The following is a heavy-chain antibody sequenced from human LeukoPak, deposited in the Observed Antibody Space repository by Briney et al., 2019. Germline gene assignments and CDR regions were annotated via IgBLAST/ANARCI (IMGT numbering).Heavy chain of an antibody. D-gene: IGHD4-11*01. CDR2: IKQDGSKK. J-gene: IGHJ5*02. Sequence: TGGSLRLSCVASGFPFSSYWMTWVRQAPGKGLEWVANIKQDGSKKSYVDSVKGRFTISRDNAKNSLYLQMNSLRAEDTAVYYCAKDWARKTTGNWFDPWGQGTLVTVSS. CDR1: GFPFSSYW. V-gene: IGHV3-7*03. CDR3: AKDWARKTTGNWFDP.